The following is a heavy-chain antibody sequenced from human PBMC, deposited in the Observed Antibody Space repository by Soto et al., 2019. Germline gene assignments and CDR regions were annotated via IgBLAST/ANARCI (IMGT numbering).Heavy chain of an antibody. V-gene: IGHV3-23*01. CDR3: APHVSCSGGSCQYDAFAI. D-gene: IGHD2-15*01. Sequence: EVQVLESGGGLVQPGGSLRLSCEGSEFTVSGHAMTWIRQAPGKGPEWVSTITADGGTYYADSVKGRFAMSRDTSENTLYLQMNSLGAEDTAGYYCAPHVSCSGGSCQYDAFAIRGQGTMVTVSS. CDR1: EFTVSGHA. J-gene: IGHJ3*02. CDR2: ITADGGT.